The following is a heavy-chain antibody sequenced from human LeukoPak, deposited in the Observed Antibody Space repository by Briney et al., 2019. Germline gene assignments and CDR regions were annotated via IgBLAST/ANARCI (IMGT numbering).Heavy chain of an antibody. D-gene: IGHD5-12*01. CDR3: ARAYGGYEGRDY. CDR2: MNPNSGNT. J-gene: IGHJ4*02. CDR1: AYTFTSYD. Sequence: ASVKVSCKSSAYTFTSYDINWVRQATGQGLEWMGWMNPNSGNTGYAQKFQGRVTMTRNTSISTAYMELSSLRSEDTAVYYCARAYGGYEGRDYWGQGTLVTVSS. V-gene: IGHV1-8*01.